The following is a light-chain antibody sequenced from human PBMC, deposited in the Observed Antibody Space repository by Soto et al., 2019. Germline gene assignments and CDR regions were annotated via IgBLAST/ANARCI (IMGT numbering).Light chain of an antibody. J-gene: IGLJ1*01. V-gene: IGLV2-14*03. CDR3: SSFTSSCTYV. CDR1: SSDVGAYKF. CDR2: DVT. Sequence: QSVLTQPASVSGSPGQSITISCTGTSSDVGAYKFVSWYQHHPGKAPKLIIYDVTTRPSGVSNRFSGSKSGDTASLTVSGLQSEDEADYYCSSFTSSCTYVFGTGTKVTVL.